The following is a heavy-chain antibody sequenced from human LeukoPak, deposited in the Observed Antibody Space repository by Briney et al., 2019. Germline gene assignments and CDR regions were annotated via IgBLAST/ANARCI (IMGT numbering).Heavy chain of an antibody. Sequence: SETLSLTCTVSGVSISSHYWSWIRQPPGKGLEWIGCIYYSGSTNYNPSLKSRVTISVDTSENQFFLKLDSVTAADTAVYYCARDSLMWELLDGGWFDPWGQGTLVTVSS. J-gene: IGHJ5*02. CDR2: IYYSGST. CDR3: ARDSLMWELLDGGWFDP. CDR1: GVSISSHY. D-gene: IGHD1-26*01. V-gene: IGHV4-59*11.